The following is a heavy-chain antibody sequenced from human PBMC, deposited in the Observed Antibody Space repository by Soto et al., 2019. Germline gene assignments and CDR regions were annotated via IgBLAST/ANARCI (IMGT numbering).Heavy chain of an antibody. J-gene: IGHJ6*02. CDR2: IIPIFGTA. Sequence: QVQLVQSGAEVKKPGSSVKVSCKASGGTFSSYAINWVRQAPGQGLEWMGGIIPIFGTADYAQKFQGRVTITVDDSPSTAYMELSSLRSEDTAVYYCASNGFGETYYYGMDVWCQGTTVTVSS. V-gene: IGHV1-69*12. CDR1: GGTFSSYA. CDR3: ASNGFGETYYYGMDV. D-gene: IGHD3-10*01.